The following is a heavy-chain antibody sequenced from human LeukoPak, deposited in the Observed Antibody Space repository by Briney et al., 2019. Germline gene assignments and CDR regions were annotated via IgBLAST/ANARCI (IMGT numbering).Heavy chain of an antibody. CDR3: ARGGQQVVLRSWFDP. CDR1: GGSISSGGYF. CDR2: IHYSGST. Sequence: SQTLSLTCAVSGGSISSGGYFWSWIRQHPGKGLEWIGYIHYSGSTYYSPSLNSRVIISVDTSKNQFSLKLNSVTAADTAVYYCARGGQQVVLRSWFDPWGQGTLVTVSS. D-gene: IGHD6-13*01. J-gene: IGHJ5*02. V-gene: IGHV4-31*11.